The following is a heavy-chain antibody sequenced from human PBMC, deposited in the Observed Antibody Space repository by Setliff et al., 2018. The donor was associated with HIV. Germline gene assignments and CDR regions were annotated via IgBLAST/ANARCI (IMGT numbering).Heavy chain of an antibody. Sequence: PSETLSLTCAVSGYSISSGYYWGWIRQTPGKGLEWIGSIYHSGTTYYNPSLRSRVTISVDTSKNQFSLKLNSVTAADTAVYYCARQGLVLVPASIDWRLPPSPIDYWGQGALVTVSS. CDR3: ARQGLVLVPASIDWRLPPSPIDY. CDR1: GYSISSGYY. CDR2: IYHSGTT. J-gene: IGHJ4*02. V-gene: IGHV4-38-2*01. D-gene: IGHD2-2*01.